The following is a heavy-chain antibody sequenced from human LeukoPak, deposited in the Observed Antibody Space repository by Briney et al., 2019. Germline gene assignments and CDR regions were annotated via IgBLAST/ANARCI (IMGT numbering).Heavy chain of an antibody. CDR1: GFIFSNYW. CDR3: ARSQWNPGKTTQTT. CDR2: IKQDGRER. V-gene: IGHV3-7*03. J-gene: IGHJ5*02. D-gene: IGHD1-1*01. Sequence: PGGSLRLSCAASGFIFSNYWMTWVRQAPGKGLEWLANIKQDGRERYYLDSVKGRFTISRDNAKNSLYLQMNSLRAEDTAVYFCARSQWNPGKTTQTTWGQGTLVTVSS.